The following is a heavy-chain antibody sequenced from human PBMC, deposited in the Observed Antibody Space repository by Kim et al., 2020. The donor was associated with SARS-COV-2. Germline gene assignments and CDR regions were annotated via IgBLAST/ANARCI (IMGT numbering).Heavy chain of an antibody. D-gene: IGHD1-26*01. V-gene: IGHV4-34*01. CDR3: ARVPVGVRTHLRAFDI. Sequence: SETLSLTCAVYGGSFSGYYWSWIRQPPGKGLEWIGEINHSGSTNYNPSLKSRVTISVDTSKNQFSLKLSSVTAADTAVYYCARVPVGVRTHLRAFDIWGQGTMVTVSS. J-gene: IGHJ3*02. CDR2: INHSGST. CDR1: GGSFSGYY.